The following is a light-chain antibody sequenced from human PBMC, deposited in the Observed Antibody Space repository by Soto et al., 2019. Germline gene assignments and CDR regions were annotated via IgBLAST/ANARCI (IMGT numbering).Light chain of an antibody. CDR1: QSVSSSY. CDR2: GAS. CDR3: QQYGSSTWT. Sequence: EVLLPQSPGPLYLSARERAPLSWRASQSVSSSYLAWYQQKPGQAPRLLIYGASNRATGIPDRFSGSGSGTDFTLTISRLEPEDFAVYYGQQYGSSTWTFGQGTKVDIK. V-gene: IGKV3-20*01. J-gene: IGKJ1*01.